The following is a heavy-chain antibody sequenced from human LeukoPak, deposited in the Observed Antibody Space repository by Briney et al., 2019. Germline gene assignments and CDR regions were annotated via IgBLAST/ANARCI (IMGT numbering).Heavy chain of an antibody. CDR1: GYTLTELS. J-gene: IGHJ4*02. CDR2: FDPEDGET. V-gene: IGHV1-24*01. D-gene: IGHD2-2*01. Sequence: ASVKVSCKVSGYTLTELSMHWVRQAPGKGLEWMGGFDPEDGETIYAQKFQGRVTMTEDTSTDTAYMELSRLRSDDTAVYYCARDYCSSTSCMGFDYWGQGTLVTVSS. CDR3: ARDYCSSTSCMGFDY.